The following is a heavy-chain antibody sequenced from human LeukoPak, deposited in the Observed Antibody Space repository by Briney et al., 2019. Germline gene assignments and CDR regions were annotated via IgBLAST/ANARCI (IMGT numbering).Heavy chain of an antibody. CDR3: AKDGKAGYYFDY. CDR2: ISYDGSNK. Sequence: GRSLRLSCAASGFTFSSYGMHWVRQAPGKGLEWVAAISYDGSNKYYADSVKGRFTISRDNSKNTLYLQMNSLRAEDTAVYYCAKDGKAGYYFDYWDQGALVTVSS. V-gene: IGHV3-30*18. J-gene: IGHJ4*02. CDR1: GFTFSSYG.